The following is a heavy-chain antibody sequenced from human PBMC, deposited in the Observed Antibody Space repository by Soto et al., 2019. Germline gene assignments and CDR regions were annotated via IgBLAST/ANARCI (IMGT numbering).Heavy chain of an antibody. Sequence: SVKVSCKASGGAFSSYAISWVRQAPGQGLEWMGGIIPIFGTANYAQKFQGRVTITADKSTSTAYMELSSLRSEDTAVYYCARDGDGYNYLNYYYYGMDVWGQGTTVTVSS. CDR3: ARDGDGYNYLNYYYYGMDV. J-gene: IGHJ6*02. CDR1: GGAFSSYA. CDR2: IIPIFGTA. V-gene: IGHV1-69*06. D-gene: IGHD5-12*01.